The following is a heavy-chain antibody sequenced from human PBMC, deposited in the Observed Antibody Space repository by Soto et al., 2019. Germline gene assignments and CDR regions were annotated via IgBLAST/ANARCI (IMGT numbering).Heavy chain of an antibody. CDR2: INPNSGGT. Sequence: QVQLVQSGAEVKKPGASLKVSCKASGYIFTGYYIHWVRQAPGQGLEWMGWINPNSGGTNFAQRFQGGVALTTDTSISTAYMELRRLRSDDTAVYYCARAPPLRVLTLDIGDFELGYWGQGTLVTVSS. V-gene: IGHV1-2*02. CDR1: GYIFTGYY. D-gene: IGHD2-2*03. CDR3: ARAPPLRVLTLDIGDFELGY. J-gene: IGHJ4*02.